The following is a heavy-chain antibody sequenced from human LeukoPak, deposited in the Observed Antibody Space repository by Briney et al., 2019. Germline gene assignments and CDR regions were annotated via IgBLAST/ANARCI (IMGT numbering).Heavy chain of an antibody. CDR1: GGSISSSSYY. Sequence: SETLSLTCTVSGGSISSSSYYWGWIRQPPGKGLEWIGSIYYSGSTYYNPSLKSRVTISVDTSKNQFSLKLSSVTAADTAVYYCARLYGGTMVRGVIIPYYYYYMDVWGKGTTVTVSS. CDR3: ARLYGGTMVRGVIIPYYYYYMDV. J-gene: IGHJ6*03. D-gene: IGHD3-10*01. CDR2: IYYSGST. V-gene: IGHV4-39*01.